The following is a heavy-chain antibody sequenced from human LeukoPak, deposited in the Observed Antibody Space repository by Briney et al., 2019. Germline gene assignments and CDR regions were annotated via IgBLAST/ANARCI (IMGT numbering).Heavy chain of an antibody. D-gene: IGHD4-17*01. J-gene: IGHJ4*02. V-gene: IGHV3-48*04. CDR2: ISGSSDTI. CDR1: GFTFSSYS. CDR3: ARGDFGY. Sequence: PGGSLILSCAPSGFTFSSYSMNWVRPAPGKGLEWVSYISGSSDTIEYADSVKGRFTISRDNAKNSLYLQMNSLRADDTAVYYCARGDFGYWGQGTLVTVSS.